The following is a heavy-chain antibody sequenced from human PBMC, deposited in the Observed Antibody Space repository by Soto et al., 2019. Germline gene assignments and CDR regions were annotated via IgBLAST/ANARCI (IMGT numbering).Heavy chain of an antibody. D-gene: IGHD2-8*01. Sequence: GGSLSLSCAASGFTFSSYSMNWVRQAPGKGLEWVSSISSSSSYIYYADSVKGRFTISRDNAKNSLYLQMNSLRAEDTAVYYWATDCTHGVCPGYWGQGTMVTVSS. CDR1: GFTFSSYS. CDR3: ATDCTHGVCPGY. V-gene: IGHV3-21*01. J-gene: IGHJ4*02. CDR2: ISSSSSYI.